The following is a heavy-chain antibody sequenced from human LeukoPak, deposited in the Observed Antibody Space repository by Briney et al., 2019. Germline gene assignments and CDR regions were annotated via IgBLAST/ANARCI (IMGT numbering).Heavy chain of an antibody. CDR1: GGSISSSSYY. CDR2: IYYSGST. Sequence: PSETLSLTCTVSGGSISSSSYYWSWIRQHPGKGLEWIGYIYYSGSTYYNPSLKSRVTISVDTSKSQFSLKLSSVTAADTAVYYCARRSGTAINAFDIWGQGTMVTVSS. J-gene: IGHJ3*02. CDR3: ARRSGTAINAFDI. D-gene: IGHD5-18*01. V-gene: IGHV4-31*03.